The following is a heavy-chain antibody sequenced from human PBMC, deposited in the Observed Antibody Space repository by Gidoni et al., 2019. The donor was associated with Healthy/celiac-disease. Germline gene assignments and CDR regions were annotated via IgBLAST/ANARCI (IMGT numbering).Heavy chain of an antibody. D-gene: IGHD6-6*01. V-gene: IGHV6-1*01. Sequence: QVQLQQSGPGLVKPSQTPSLTCAISGASVPSNRAAWNWIRQSPSRGLEWLGRTYYRSKWYNDYAVSVKSRITINPDTSKNQFSLQLNSVTPEDTAVYYCVYSSSSAFDIWGQGTMVTVSS. CDR2: TYYRSKWYN. CDR3: VYSSSSAFDI. J-gene: IGHJ3*02. CDR1: GASVPSNRAA.